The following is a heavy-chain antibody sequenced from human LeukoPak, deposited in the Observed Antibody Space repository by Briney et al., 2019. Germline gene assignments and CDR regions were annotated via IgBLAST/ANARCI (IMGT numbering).Heavy chain of an antibody. CDR3: ARGHVRPYCSSTSCYDAFDI. Sequence: GASVKVSCKASGYTFTTYAMNWVRQAPGQGLEWMGWINPNSGGTNYAQKFQGRVTMTRDTSISTAYMELSRLRSDDTAVHYCARGHVRPYCSSTSCYDAFDIWGQGTMVTVSS. J-gene: IGHJ3*02. V-gene: IGHV1-2*02. CDR1: GYTFTTYA. CDR2: INPNSGGT. D-gene: IGHD2-2*01.